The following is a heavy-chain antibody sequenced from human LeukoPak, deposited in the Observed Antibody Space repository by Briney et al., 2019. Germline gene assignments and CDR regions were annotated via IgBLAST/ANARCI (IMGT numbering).Heavy chain of an antibody. J-gene: IGHJ4*02. CDR1: GYTFTSYY. Sequence: ASVKVSCKASGYTFTSYYMHWVRQAPGQGLEWMGIINPSGGSTSYAQKFQGRVTITRDTSTSTVYMELSSLRSEDTAVYYCARDQALNSYGYGDRDYWGQGTLVTVSS. CDR3: ARDQALNSYGYGDRDY. V-gene: IGHV1-46*01. CDR2: INPSGGST. D-gene: IGHD5-18*01.